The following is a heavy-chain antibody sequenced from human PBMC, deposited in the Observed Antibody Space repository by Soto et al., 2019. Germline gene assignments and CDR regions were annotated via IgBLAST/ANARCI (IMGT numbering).Heavy chain of an antibody. CDR3: ARTTPKYGSGSYYNVGWFDP. Sequence: ASVKVSCKTSGYTFVDYFIHWVRQAPGQGLEWMGIISLRHHSTSYAQKFQGRVTITADESTSTAYMELSSLRSEDTAVYYCARTTPKYGSGSYYNVGWFDPWGQGTLVTVSS. J-gene: IGHJ5*02. D-gene: IGHD3-10*01. CDR2: ISLRHHST. V-gene: IGHV1-46*01. CDR1: GYTFVDYF.